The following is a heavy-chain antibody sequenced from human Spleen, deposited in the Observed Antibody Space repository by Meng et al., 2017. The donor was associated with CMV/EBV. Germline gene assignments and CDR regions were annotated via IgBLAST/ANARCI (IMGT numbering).Heavy chain of an antibody. CDR2: ISYDGSNK. Sequence: QVQLVESXXGVVQPGXSLRLSCGAGGFTFSSYAMHWVRQAPGKGLEWVAVISYDGSNKYYADSVKGRFTISRDNSKNTLYLQMNSLRAEDTAVYYCARDQGVVTGSYWGQGTLVTVPQ. CDR1: GFTFSSYA. CDR3: ARDQGVVTGSY. D-gene: IGHD2-21*02. V-gene: IGHV3-30-3*01. J-gene: IGHJ4*02.